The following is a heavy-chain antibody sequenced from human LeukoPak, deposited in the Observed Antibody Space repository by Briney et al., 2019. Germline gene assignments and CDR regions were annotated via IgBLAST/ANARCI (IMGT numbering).Heavy chain of an antibody. D-gene: IGHD3-10*01. V-gene: IGHV1-2*02. CDR1: GYTFTAYS. J-gene: IGHJ3*02. CDR2: INPNSGGT. CDR3: ARDLDYYGSGSFFNI. Sequence: GASVMVSCKASGYTFTAYSMHWVRQAPGQGLEWMGWINPNSGGTNYAQKFQGRVTMTRDTSITTAYMELSRLRSDDTAVYYCARDLDYYGSGSFFNIWGQGTMVTVSS.